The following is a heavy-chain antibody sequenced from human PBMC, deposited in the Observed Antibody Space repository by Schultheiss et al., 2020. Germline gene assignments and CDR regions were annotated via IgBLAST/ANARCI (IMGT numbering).Heavy chain of an antibody. CDR3: AREVRVSELGFDY. V-gene: IGHV3-30*03. J-gene: IGHJ4*02. D-gene: IGHD3-10*01. CDR2: ISFDGSNK. CDR1: GFTFRSYG. Sequence: GGSLRLSCAASGFTFRSYGMHWVRQAPAKGLEWVAVISFDGSNKFYADSVKGRFTISRDNSKNTLYLQMNSLRAEDTAVYYCAREVRVSELGFDYWGQGTLVTVSS.